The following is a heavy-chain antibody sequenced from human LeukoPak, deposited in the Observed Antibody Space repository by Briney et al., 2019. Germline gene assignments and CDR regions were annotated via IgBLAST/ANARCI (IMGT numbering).Heavy chain of an antibody. CDR1: RYTFTGFY. Sequence: ASVKVSCKASRYTFTGFYLNWVREAPGQGREGMGWINPNSGGTNYAQKCQGRVTMTRDTSISTAYLELSRLRSDDTAVYYCAGVGDFMFYFDYWGQGTLVTVSS. V-gene: IGHV1-2*02. CDR3: AGVGDFMFYFDY. D-gene: IGHD2-21*02. J-gene: IGHJ4*02. CDR2: INPNSGGT.